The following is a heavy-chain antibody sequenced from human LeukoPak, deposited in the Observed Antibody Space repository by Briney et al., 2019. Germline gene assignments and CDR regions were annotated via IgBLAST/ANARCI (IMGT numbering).Heavy chain of an antibody. CDR3: ARDSQQLAFDY. CDR2: ISAYNGNT. V-gene: IGHV1-18*04. D-gene: IGHD6-13*01. J-gene: IGHJ4*02. CDR1: GYTFTSYG. Sequence: ASVKVSCKASGYTFTSYGISWVRQAPGQGLEWMGWISAYNGNTNYAQRLQGRVTMTTDTSTSTAYVELRSLRSDDTAVYYCARDSQQLAFDYWGQGTLVTVSS.